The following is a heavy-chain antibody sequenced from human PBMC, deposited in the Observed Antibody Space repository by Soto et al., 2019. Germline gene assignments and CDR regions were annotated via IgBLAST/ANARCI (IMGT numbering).Heavy chain of an antibody. V-gene: IGHV3-23*01. J-gene: IGHJ3*02. CDR2: ITKTGRST. D-gene: IGHD3-3*01. Sequence: EVQLLESGGGLVQPGGSLRLSCATSGFSFSNYGMNWVRQAPGKGLEWVSGITKTGRSTFIADSVRGRFTISRDNLKNIMYLQMNSLRVDDTALYYCTKDAEAYDFAFDKRGQGTMVTVTS. CDR1: GFSFSNYG. CDR3: TKDAEAYDFAFDK.